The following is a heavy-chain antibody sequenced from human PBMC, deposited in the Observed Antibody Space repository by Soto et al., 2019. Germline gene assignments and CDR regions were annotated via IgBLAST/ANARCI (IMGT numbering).Heavy chain of an antibody. Sequence: GGSLRLSCATSGYAFEDYAMHWVRQVPGKGLEWVSLISWDGESTYYADPVKGRFTVSRDNSEKSLYLQMNSVRVDDTALYYCAKVGQLDITTGHAYFDHWGQGTLVTVSS. J-gene: IGHJ4*02. CDR3: AKVGQLDITTGHAYFDH. CDR2: ISWDGEST. D-gene: IGHD5-12*01. V-gene: IGHV3-43D*04. CDR1: GYAFEDYA.